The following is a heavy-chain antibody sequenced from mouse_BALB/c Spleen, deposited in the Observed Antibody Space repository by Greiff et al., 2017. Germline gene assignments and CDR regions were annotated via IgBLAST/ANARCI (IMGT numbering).Heavy chain of an antibody. CDR1: GDSITSGY. J-gene: IGHJ1*01. CDR2: ISYSGST. D-gene: IGHD1-1*01. V-gene: IGHV3-8*02. Sequence: EVKLMESGPSLVKPSQTLSLTCSVTGDSITSGYWNWIRKFPGNKLEYMGYISYSGSTYYNPSLKSRISITRDTSKNQYYLQLNSVTTEDTATYYCARSNYYGGNWYFDVWGAGTTVTVSS. CDR3: ARSNYYGGNWYFDV.